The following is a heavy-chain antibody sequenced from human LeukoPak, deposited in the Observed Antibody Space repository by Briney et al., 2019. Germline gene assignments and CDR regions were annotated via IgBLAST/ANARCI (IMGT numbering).Heavy chain of an antibody. J-gene: IGHJ4*02. CDR3: ARVLYGSGSYPRYYFDY. D-gene: IGHD3-10*01. Sequence: KPSETLSLTCTVSGGSISSYYWSWIRQPPGKGLEWIGYIYYSGSTNYNPSLKSRVTISVDTSKNQFSLKLSSVTAADTAVYYCARVLYGSGSYPRYYFDYWGQGTLVTVSS. CDR1: GGSISSYY. V-gene: IGHV4-59*08. CDR2: IYYSGST.